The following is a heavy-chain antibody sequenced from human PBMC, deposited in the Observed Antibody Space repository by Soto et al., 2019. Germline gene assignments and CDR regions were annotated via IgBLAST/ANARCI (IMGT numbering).Heavy chain of an antibody. D-gene: IGHD3-3*01. CDR1: DYIFSNYH. Sequence: QLQLVQSGAEVKRPGDSVKVSCKASDYIFSNYHINWVRQAPGQGLEWMGWISGNNGNTQYAQMCQGRVTMTKETSTNTVYMELRSLGADDTAVYYCAKPGDIYEFWSGYYRTAINFDFWGQGSLVTVSS. CDR2: ISGNNGNT. V-gene: IGHV1-18*01. J-gene: IGHJ4*02. CDR3: AKPGDIYEFWSGYYRTAINFDF.